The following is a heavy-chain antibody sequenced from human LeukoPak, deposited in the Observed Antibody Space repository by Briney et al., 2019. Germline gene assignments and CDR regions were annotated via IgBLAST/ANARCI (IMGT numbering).Heavy chain of an antibody. CDR2: IIPIFGTA. Sequence: SVKVSCKASGYTFTSYYMHRVRQAPGQGLEWMGGIIPIFGTANYAQKFQGRVTITADESTSTAYMELSSLRSEDTAVYYCARDRKARIAAAGADDGYFDYWGQGTLVTVSS. V-gene: IGHV1-69*13. J-gene: IGHJ4*02. CDR3: ARDRKARIAAAGADDGYFDY. CDR1: GYTFTSYY. D-gene: IGHD6-13*01.